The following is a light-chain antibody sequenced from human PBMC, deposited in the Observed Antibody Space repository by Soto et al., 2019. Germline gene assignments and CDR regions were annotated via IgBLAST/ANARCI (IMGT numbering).Light chain of an antibody. CDR2: DAS. CDR3: QQYGSSPLLT. CDR1: HSVSGRY. V-gene: IGKV3-20*01. Sequence: IVLTQSPDTLSLSPGEGATLSCRASHSVSGRYLAWYQQKPGQAPRLLIYDASSRATGIPDRFSGSGSGTDFTLTIRSLEPEDSAVYYCQQYGSSPLLTFGGGTKVELK. J-gene: IGKJ4*01.